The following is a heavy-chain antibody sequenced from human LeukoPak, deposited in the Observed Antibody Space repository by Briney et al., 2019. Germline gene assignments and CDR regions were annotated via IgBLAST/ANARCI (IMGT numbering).Heavy chain of an antibody. D-gene: IGHD3-10*01. CDR1: GLTFSNYA. J-gene: IGHJ4*02. V-gene: IGHV3-23*01. Sequence: GGSLRPSCAASGLTFSNYAMSWVRQAPGKGLEWVSAITGRGYTYSADSVKGRFIISRDNSKNTLYLQMNSLRAEDTAVYYCGKDVPYGGDYWGQGTLVIVSS. CDR3: GKDVPYGGDY. CDR2: ITGRGYT.